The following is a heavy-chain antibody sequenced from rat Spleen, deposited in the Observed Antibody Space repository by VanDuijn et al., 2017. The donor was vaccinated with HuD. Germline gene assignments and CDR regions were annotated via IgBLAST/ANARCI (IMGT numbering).Heavy chain of an antibody. Sequence: EVQLVESDGGLVQPGRSLKLSCAASGFTFSDYYMAWVRQAPTKGLEWVATISYDGSSTFYRDYVKARFTISRDNSKSTLYLQMDSLMSEDTATYYCVRQPHTTYVYGYYFDYWGQGVMVTVSS. CDR1: GFTFSDYY. V-gene: IGHV5-29*01. J-gene: IGHJ2*01. CDR3: VRQPHTTYVYGYYFDY. CDR2: ISYDGSST. D-gene: IGHD1-2*01.